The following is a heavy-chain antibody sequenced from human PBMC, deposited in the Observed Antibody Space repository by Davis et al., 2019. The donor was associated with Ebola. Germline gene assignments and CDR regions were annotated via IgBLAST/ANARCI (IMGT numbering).Heavy chain of an antibody. V-gene: IGHV5-51*01. D-gene: IGHD3-3*01. Sequence: GESLKISCKGSGYSFTSYWIGWVRQMPGKGLEWMGIIYPGDSDTRYSPSFQGQVTISADKSISTAYLQWSSLKASDTAMYYCARHNGGIRFLEWLSYYYGMDVWGQGTTVTVSS. J-gene: IGHJ6*02. CDR1: GYSFTSYW. CDR2: IYPGDSDT. CDR3: ARHNGGIRFLEWLSYYYGMDV.